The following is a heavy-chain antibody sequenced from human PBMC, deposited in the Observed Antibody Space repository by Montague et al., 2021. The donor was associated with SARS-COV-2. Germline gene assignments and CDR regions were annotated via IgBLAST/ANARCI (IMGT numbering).Heavy chain of an antibody. V-gene: IGHV4-59*01. CDR1: GSSISSYY. Sequence: SETLSLTCTVSGSSISSYYWSWIRQPPGKGLEWIGYIYYSGSTNYNPSLKSRVTISVDTSKNQFSLKLSSVTAADTAVYYCARGVSYYDFWSGYDYGMDVWGRGTTVTVSS. CDR2: IYYSGST. D-gene: IGHD3-3*01. J-gene: IGHJ6*02. CDR3: ARGVSYYDFWSGYDYGMDV.